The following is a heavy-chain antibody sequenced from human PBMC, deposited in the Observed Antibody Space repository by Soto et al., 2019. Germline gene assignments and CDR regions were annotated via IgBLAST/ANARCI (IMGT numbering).Heavy chain of an antibody. CDR3: AKDPLAVAGTMLDYYYGMDV. D-gene: IGHD6-19*01. Sequence: GGSLRLSCAASGFTFSSYAMSWVRQAPGKGLEWVSAISGSGGSTYYADSVKGRFTISRDNSKNTLYLQMNSLRAEDTAVYYCAKDPLAVAGTMLDYYYGMDVWGQGTTVTVSS. CDR1: GFTFSSYA. CDR2: ISGSGGST. J-gene: IGHJ6*02. V-gene: IGHV3-23*01.